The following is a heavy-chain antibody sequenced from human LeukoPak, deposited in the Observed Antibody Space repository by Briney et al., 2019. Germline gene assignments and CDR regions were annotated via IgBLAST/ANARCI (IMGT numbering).Heavy chain of an antibody. D-gene: IGHD6-19*01. CDR3: ARVGRSSGWEYYFDY. CDR1: GGSISNYY. CDR2: IYTSGST. V-gene: IGHV4-4*07. Sequence: SETLSLTCTVSGGSISNYYWSWIRQPAGKGLEWIGRIYTSGSTNYNPSLKSRVTMSVDTSKNQFSLKLSSVTAADTAVYYCARVGRSSGWEYYFDYWGQGTLVTVSS. J-gene: IGHJ4*02.